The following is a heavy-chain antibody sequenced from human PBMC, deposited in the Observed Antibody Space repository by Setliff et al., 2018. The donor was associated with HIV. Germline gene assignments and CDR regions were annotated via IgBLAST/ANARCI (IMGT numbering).Heavy chain of an antibody. V-gene: IGHV3-15*04. CDR2: IGGQAEGGAT. CDR3: TTAQWVLVGATPFDY. J-gene: IGHJ4*02. Sequence: PGGSLRLSCAASGFSFTNSRFSFNFAWLAWVRQAPGKGLEWVGRIGGQAEGGATAYAPPVRARFTISRDDSKNMLFLQMNSLKTEDTAVYYCTTAQWVLVGATPFDYWGQGALVTVS. D-gene: IGHD1-26*01. CDR1: GFSFTNSRFSFNFAW.